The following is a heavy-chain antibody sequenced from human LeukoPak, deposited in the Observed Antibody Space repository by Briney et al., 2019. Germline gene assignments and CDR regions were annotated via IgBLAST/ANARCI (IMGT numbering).Heavy chain of an antibody. J-gene: IGHJ4*02. CDR1: GDSFSGYY. CDR2: INHSGST. V-gene: IGHV4-34*01. CDR3: ARHPWIQLWLRPYYFDY. Sequence: SETLSLPCAVYGDSFSGYYWSWIRQPPGKGLEWMGEINHSGSTNYNPSLKSRVTISVDTSKNQFSLKLSSVTAADTAVSYCARHPWIQLWLRPYYFDYWGQGTLVTVSS. D-gene: IGHD5-18*01.